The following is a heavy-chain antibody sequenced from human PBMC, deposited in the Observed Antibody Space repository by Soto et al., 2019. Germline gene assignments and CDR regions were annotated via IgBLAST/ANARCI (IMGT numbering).Heavy chain of an antibody. D-gene: IGHD6-13*01. Sequence: PSETLSLTCTVSGGSINSGAYYWSWVRQHPGKGLEWIGYISYRGSTYYNPSLKSRVTISVDTSKTEFSLKLNSVTAADTAVYYWAGVSAAGPRWFGPWGKGTLVTVSS. J-gene: IGHJ5*02. CDR1: GGSINSGAYY. CDR2: ISYRGST. CDR3: AGVSAAGPRWFGP. V-gene: IGHV4-31*03.